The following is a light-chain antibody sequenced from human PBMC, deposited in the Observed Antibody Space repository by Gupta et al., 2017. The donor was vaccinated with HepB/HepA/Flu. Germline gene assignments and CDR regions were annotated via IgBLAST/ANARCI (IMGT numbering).Light chain of an antibody. V-gene: IGLV2-23*02. J-gene: IGLJ2*01. CDR3: CSYAGSIVV. CDR1: SSDVGSYNL. CDR2: EVS. Sequence: QSALTQPASVSGSPGQSITISCTGTSSDVGSYNLVSWYQQHPGKDLKLMIYEVSKRPSGGSNRFSGSKSGNTAALTISGLQAEDEADYYCCSYAGSIVVFGGGTKLTVL.